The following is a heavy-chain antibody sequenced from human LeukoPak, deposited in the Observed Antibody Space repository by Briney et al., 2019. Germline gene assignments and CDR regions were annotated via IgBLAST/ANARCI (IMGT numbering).Heavy chain of an antibody. J-gene: IGHJ4*02. CDR3: AMLATMPGPVDY. D-gene: IGHD5-24*01. Sequence: GGSLRLSCAASGFTFSDFHMSWIRQAPGKGLEWVSYISGSVGTTYYAASVKGRFTSSRDNAKNSLYLQMNSLRAEDTAVYYCAMLATMPGPVDYWGQGTLVTVSS. V-gene: IGHV3-11*01. CDR1: GFTFSDFH. CDR2: ISGSVGTT.